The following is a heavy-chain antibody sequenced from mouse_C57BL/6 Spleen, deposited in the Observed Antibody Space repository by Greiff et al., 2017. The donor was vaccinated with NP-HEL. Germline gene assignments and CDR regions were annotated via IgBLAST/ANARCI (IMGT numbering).Heavy chain of an antibody. Sequence: VQLQQPGAELVMPGASVKLSCKASGYTFTSYWMHWVKQRPGQGLEWIGEIDPSDSYTNYNQKFKGKSTLTVDKSSSTAYMQLSSLTSEDSAVYYCALKTAQIDYWGQGTTLTVSS. CDR2: IDPSDSYT. CDR1: GYTFTSYW. J-gene: IGHJ2*01. D-gene: IGHD3-2*02. V-gene: IGHV1-69*01. CDR3: ALKTAQIDY.